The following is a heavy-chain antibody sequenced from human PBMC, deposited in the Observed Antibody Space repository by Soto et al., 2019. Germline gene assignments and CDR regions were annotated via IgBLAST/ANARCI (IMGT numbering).Heavy chain of an antibody. V-gene: IGHV3-30-3*01. D-gene: IGHD6-13*01. CDR1: GFIFRSYA. J-gene: IGHJ4*02. Sequence: PGGYLRLSCAASGFIFRSYALHWVRQAPGKGLEWVAVTSYDGSDRYYADSVKGRFTISRDNSKNTLYLQMNSLRAEDTALYYCARQGGSSWYREVFDYWGQGTRVTGS. CDR2: TSYDGSDR. CDR3: ARQGGSSWYREVFDY.